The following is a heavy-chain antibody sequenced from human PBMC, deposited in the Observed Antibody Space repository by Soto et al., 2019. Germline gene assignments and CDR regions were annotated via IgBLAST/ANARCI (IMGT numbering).Heavy chain of an antibody. CDR2: INPNSGGT. CDR3: ARDFGRGGYPHFDY. Sequence: ASVKVSCKASGYTFTGYYMHWVRQAPGQGLEWMGWINPNSGGTSYAQKFQGWVTMTRDTSISTAYMELSRLRSDDTAVYYCARDFGRGGYPHFDYWGQGTLVTVSS. V-gene: IGHV1-2*04. D-gene: IGHD3-22*01. CDR1: GYTFTGYY. J-gene: IGHJ4*02.